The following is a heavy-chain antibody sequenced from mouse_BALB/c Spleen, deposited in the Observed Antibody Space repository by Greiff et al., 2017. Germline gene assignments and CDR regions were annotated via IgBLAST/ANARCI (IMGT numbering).Heavy chain of an antibody. J-gene: IGHJ4*01. Sequence: QVQLKESGPGLVAPSQSLSITCTVSGFSLTSYGVHWVRQPPGKGLEWLGVIWAGGSTNYNSALMSRLSISKDNSKSQVFLKMNSLQTDDTAMYYCARLWLRRGYYAMDYWGQGTSVTVSS. V-gene: IGHV2-9*02. CDR1: GFSLTSYG. CDR3: ARLWLRRGYYAMDY. D-gene: IGHD2-2*01. CDR2: IWAGGST.